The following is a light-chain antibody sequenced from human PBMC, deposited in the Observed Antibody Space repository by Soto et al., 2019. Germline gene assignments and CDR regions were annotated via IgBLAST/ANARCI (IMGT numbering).Light chain of an antibody. CDR2: DGS. CDR3: QQDGRTPLT. Sequence: EIVLSQSPGTLSLTPGERATLSCRASQYVSSRYLAWYQHKPGHAPRLLIYDGSSRATDIPDRFSGGGSGTDFTLTISRLEPEDFAVYNCQQDGRTPLTFGGGTKVDIK. CDR1: QYVSSRY. V-gene: IGKV3-20*01. J-gene: IGKJ4*01.